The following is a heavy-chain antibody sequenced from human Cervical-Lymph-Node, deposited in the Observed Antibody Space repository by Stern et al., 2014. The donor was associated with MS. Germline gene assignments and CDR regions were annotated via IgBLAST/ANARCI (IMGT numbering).Heavy chain of an antibody. Sequence: QVTLRESGPVLVKPTETLTLTCTVSGFSLSNARMGVSRIRQPPGKALEWLAHIFSNDEKSYSTSLKSRLTISKDTSKSQVVLTMTNMDPVDTATYYCARAPRIAAAGNYYYYYGMDVWGQGTTVTVSS. CDR3: ARAPRIAAAGNYYYYYGMDV. CDR1: GFSLSNARMG. CDR2: IFSNDEK. D-gene: IGHD6-13*01. V-gene: IGHV2-26*01. J-gene: IGHJ6*02.